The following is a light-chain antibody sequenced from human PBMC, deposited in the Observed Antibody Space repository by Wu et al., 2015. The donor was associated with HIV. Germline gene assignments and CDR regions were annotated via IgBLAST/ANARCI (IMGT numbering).Light chain of an antibody. V-gene: IGKV3-20*01. CDR2: GAS. J-gene: IGKJ4*01. CDR1: ESVNSNY. Sequence: ESVLTQSPDTLSLSPGERATLSCRASESVNSNYLAWYQQKPGQAPRLLIYGASSRATGIPDRFSGSGSGTDFTLTISRLEPEDFAVYYCQQYGSSALTFGGGTKVEIK. CDR3: QQYGSSALT.